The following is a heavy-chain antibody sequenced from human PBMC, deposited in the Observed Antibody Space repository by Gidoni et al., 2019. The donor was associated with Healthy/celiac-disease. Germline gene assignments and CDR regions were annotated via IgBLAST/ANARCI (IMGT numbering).Heavy chain of an antibody. CDR3: ARDLPAAGEPIYYYYGMDV. V-gene: IGHV3-21*01. J-gene: IGHJ6*02. CDR1: GFTFSSHS. D-gene: IGHD6-13*01. Sequence: EVQLVESGGGLVKPGGSLRLSCAASGFTFSSHSMNWVRQAPGKGLGWVSSISSSSSYIYYADSVKGRFTISRDNAKNSLYLQMNSLRAEDTAVYYCARDLPAAGEPIYYYYGMDVWGQGTTVTVSS. CDR2: ISSSSSYI.